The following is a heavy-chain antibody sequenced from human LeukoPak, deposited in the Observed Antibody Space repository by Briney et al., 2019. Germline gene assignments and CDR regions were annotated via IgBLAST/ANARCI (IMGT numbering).Heavy chain of an antibody. CDR2: NYWDDDK. D-gene: IGHD6-13*01. CDR1: GFSRSTSGVG. J-gene: IGHJ4*02. V-gene: IGHV2-5*02. CDR3: AHVPEYSSSWYYFDY. Sequence: SGPTLAHPTQARTLTCTFSGFSRSTSGVGGGWIRQPPVKDLEWIALNYWDDDKRYIPSRKSRDTITKDTSKNHLVLTMTNMDPLDTATYSCAHVPEYSSSWYYFDYWGQGTLVTVSS.